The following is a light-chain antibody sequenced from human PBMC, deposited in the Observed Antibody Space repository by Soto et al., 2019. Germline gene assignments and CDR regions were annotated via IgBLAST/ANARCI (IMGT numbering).Light chain of an antibody. Sequence: QSGLTQPASVSGSPGQSITISCTGTSSDIGSYNYVSWYQHHPGRAPQLLIYDVSYRPSGISNRFSGSKSGNTASLTISGLQAEDEADYYCSSCTSSSTIFGGGTKLTVL. CDR3: SSCTSSSTI. CDR1: SSDIGSYNY. V-gene: IGLV2-14*03. J-gene: IGLJ2*01. CDR2: DVS.